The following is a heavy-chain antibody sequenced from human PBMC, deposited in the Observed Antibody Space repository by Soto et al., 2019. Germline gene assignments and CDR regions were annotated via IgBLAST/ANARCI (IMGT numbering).Heavy chain of an antibody. D-gene: IGHD3-10*01. V-gene: IGHV4-59*01. CDR3: ARAYGSGSYWPNQLLYGMDV. Sequence: SETLSLTCTVSGGSISSYYWSRIRQPPGKGLEWIGYIYYSGSANYNPSLKSRVTISVDTSKNQFSLKLSSVTAADTAVYYCARAYGSGSYWPNQLLYGMDVWGQGTTVTVS. CDR1: GGSISSYY. J-gene: IGHJ6*02. CDR2: IYYSGSA.